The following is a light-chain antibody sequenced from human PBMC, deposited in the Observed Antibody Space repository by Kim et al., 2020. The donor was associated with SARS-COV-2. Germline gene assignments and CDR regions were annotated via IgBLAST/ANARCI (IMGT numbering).Light chain of an antibody. CDR1: QTVTNNY. Sequence: EIVLTQSPGTLSLSPGERATLSCRASQTVTNNYLAWYQQRSGQAPRLLVDDASSRATGIPDRFSGSGSGTDFTLTISRLEPEDSAVYYCQQYGGSPSFGQGTKVDIK. CDR3: QQYGGSPS. V-gene: IGKV3-20*01. J-gene: IGKJ1*01. CDR2: DAS.